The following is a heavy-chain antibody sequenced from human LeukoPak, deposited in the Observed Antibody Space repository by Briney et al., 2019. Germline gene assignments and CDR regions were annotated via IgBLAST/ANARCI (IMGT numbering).Heavy chain of an antibody. CDR2: ISYDGSNK. CDR1: GFTFSSYA. J-gene: IGHJ4*02. V-gene: IGHV3-30-3*01. Sequence: PGGSLRLSCAASGFTFSSYAMHWVRQAPGKGLEWVAVISYDGSNKYYADSVKGRLTISRDNSKNTLYLQMNSLRAEDTAVYYCARDSRSGSYCDYWGQGTLVTVSS. CDR3: ARDSRSGSYCDY. D-gene: IGHD1-26*01.